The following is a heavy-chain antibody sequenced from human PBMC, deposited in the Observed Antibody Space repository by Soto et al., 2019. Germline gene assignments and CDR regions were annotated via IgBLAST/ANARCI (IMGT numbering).Heavy chain of an antibody. CDR1: GFTFSSYW. CDR3: AKAPKGEYPAWSYYYYGMDV. Sequence: GGSLRLSCAASGFTFSSYWMHWVRQVPGKGLVWVSRINDDGSRECYADSVKGRFTISRDNAKNTLYLQMNSLRAEDTAVYYFAKAPKGEYPAWSYYYYGMDVWGQGTTVTVSS. V-gene: IGHV3-74*01. J-gene: IGHJ6*02. CDR2: INDDGSRE. D-gene: IGHD3-16*01.